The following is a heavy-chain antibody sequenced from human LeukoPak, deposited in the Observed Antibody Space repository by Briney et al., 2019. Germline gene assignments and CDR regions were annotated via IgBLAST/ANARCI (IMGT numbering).Heavy chain of an antibody. Sequence: GGSLRLSCAASGFTFSSYALSWVRPAAGKGLEWVSTVSGSGGSTYYADSVKGRFTISRDNSKNTLYLQMSSLRAEDTAVYYCARDYQGGYGDKTVDYWGQGTLVTVSS. CDR2: VSGSGGST. J-gene: IGHJ4*02. V-gene: IGHV3-23*01. D-gene: IGHD5-18*01. CDR1: GFTFSSYA. CDR3: ARDYQGGYGDKTVDY.